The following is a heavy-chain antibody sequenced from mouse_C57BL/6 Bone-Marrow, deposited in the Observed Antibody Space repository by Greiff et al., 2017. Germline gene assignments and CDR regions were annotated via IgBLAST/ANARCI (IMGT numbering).Heavy chain of an antibody. V-gene: IGHV5-6*01. Sequence: DVHLVESGGDLVKPGGSLKLSCAASGFTFSSYGMSWVRQTPDKRLEWVATISSGGSYTYYPDSVKGRFTISRDNAKNTLYLQMSSLKSEDTAMYYCARRDYDWFAYWGQGTLVTVSA. CDR3: ARRDYDWFAY. D-gene: IGHD2-4*01. CDR1: GFTFSSYG. CDR2: ISSGGSYT. J-gene: IGHJ3*01.